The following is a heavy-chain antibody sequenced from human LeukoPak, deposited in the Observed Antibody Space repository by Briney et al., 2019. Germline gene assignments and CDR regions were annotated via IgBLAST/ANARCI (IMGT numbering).Heavy chain of an antibody. CDR3: ARENSGSYYQFDC. Sequence: GGSLRLSCAASGFIFSTYSMNWVRQAPGKGLEWVSSISSSTSYIYYADSVKGRFTISRDNAKNSLYLQMNGLRPEDTAVYYCARENSGSYYQFDCWGQGTLVTVSS. J-gene: IGHJ4*02. CDR2: ISSSTSYI. CDR1: GFIFSTYS. V-gene: IGHV3-21*01. D-gene: IGHD1-26*01.